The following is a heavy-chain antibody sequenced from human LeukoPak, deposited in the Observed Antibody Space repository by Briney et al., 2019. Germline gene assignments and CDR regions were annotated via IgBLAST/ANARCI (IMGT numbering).Heavy chain of an antibody. J-gene: IGHJ4*02. V-gene: IGHV5-51*01. D-gene: IGHD4/OR15-4a*01. Sequence: GGSLRLSCKGSGYSFTSYWIGWVRQMPGKGLEWMGIIYPGDSDTRYSPSFQGQVTISADKSISTAYLQWSSLKASDTAMYYCARHRVYGGAAIDYWGQGTLVTVSS. CDR1: GYSFTSYW. CDR3: ARHRVYGGAAIDY. CDR2: IYPGDSDT.